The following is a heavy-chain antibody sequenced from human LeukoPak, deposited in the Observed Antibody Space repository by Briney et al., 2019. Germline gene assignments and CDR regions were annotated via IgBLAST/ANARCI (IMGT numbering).Heavy chain of an antibody. CDR2: ISTGSSII. J-gene: IGHJ4*02. CDR1: GFTFSAYS. Sequence: GGSLRLSCAASGFTFSAYSINWISQAPGKGLEWISYISTGSSIIYYADSVKGRFTISRDNAKKSLYLQMNSLRAEDTAVYYCARDPSWDYHDLVWGQGTLVTVSS. D-gene: IGHD3-22*01. CDR3: ARDPSWDYHDLV. V-gene: IGHV3-48*01.